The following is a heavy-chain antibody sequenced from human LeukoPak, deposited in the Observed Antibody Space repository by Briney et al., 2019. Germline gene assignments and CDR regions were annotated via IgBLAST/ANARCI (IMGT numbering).Heavy chain of an antibody. CDR1: GFTFSSYS. CDR3: ARYRAGFSAGVSDY. V-gene: IGHV3-21*01. Sequence: GGSLRLSCAASGFTFSSYSMNWVRQAPGKGLEWVSSISSSSSYIYYADSVKGRFTISRDNAKNSLYLQMNSLRAEDTAVYYCARYRAGFSAGVSDYWGQGTLVTVSS. CDR2: ISSSSSYI. J-gene: IGHJ4*02. D-gene: IGHD3-3*01.